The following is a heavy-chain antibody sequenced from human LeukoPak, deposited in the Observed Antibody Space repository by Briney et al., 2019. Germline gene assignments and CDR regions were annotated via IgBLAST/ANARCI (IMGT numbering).Heavy chain of an antibody. V-gene: IGHV4-59*08. CDR1: GGSISSYY. J-gene: IGHJ4*02. CDR2: IYYSGST. Sequence: SETLSLTCTVSGGSISSYYWSWIRQPPGKGLEWIGYIYYSGSTNYNPSLKSRVTISVDTSKNQFSLKLSSATAADTAVYYCARLNDYYGSGSVDYWGQGTLVIVSS. D-gene: IGHD3-10*01. CDR3: ARLNDYYGSGSVDY.